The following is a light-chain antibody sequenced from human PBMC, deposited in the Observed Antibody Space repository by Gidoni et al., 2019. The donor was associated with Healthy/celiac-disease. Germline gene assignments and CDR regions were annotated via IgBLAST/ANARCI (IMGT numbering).Light chain of an antibody. CDR3: QQYGSSLPWT. V-gene: IGKV3-20*01. J-gene: IGKJ1*01. CDR1: QSVSSSY. Sequence: ELVLTQSPGPLSLSPGERATLACRASQSVSSSYLAGYQQKPGQAPRLLIYGASSRATGIPDRFSGSGSGTDFTLTISRLEPEDFAVYYCQQYGSSLPWTFGQGTKVEIK. CDR2: GAS.